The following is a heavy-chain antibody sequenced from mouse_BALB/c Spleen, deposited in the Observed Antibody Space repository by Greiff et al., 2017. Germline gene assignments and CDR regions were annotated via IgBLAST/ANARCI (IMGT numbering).Heavy chain of an antibody. CDR1: GYTFTSYW. Sequence: VKVVESGAELAKPGASVKMSCKASGYTFTSYWMHWVKQRPGQGLEWIGYINPSTGYTEYNQKFKDKATLTADKSSSTAYMQLSSLTSEDSAVYYCARGNWVYYYAMDYWGQGTSVTVSS. CDR2: INPSTGYT. V-gene: IGHV1-7*01. D-gene: IGHD4-1*01. J-gene: IGHJ4*01. CDR3: ARGNWVYYYAMDY.